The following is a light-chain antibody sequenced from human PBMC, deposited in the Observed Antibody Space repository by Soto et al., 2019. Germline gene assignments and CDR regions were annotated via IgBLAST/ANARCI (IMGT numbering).Light chain of an antibody. Sequence: EIVLTQSPATLSLSPGERATLSCRASQSVSIYLAWYQQTPGQAHRLLIYDASNRVIAIPARFSGSGSGTDFSLTISSLEPEAFPVYYCQQRSSWPLTFGGGTKVDIK. CDR3: QQRSSWPLT. V-gene: IGKV3-11*01. J-gene: IGKJ4*01. CDR2: DAS. CDR1: QSVSIY.